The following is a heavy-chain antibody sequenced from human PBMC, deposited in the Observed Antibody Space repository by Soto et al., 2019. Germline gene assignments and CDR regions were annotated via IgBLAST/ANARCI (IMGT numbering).Heavy chain of an antibody. Sequence: EVQLVESGGGLVQPGGSLRLSCVASGFTFSTDSMNWVRQAPGKGLEWVAHISTSGATRYYADSVKGRFTISRDNAKASLYLQMDSLRNEDTAVYYCARFFGSGFDYWGQGTLVTVSS. CDR3: ARFFGSGFDY. V-gene: IGHV3-48*02. CDR2: ISTSGATR. CDR1: GFTFSTDS. J-gene: IGHJ4*02. D-gene: IGHD6-19*01.